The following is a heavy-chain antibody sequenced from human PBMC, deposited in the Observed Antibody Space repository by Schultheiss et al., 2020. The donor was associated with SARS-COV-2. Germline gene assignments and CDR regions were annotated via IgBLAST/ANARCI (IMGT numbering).Heavy chain of an antibody. CDR3: ARDANNNFQFWYDS. V-gene: IGHV3-30*03. J-gene: IGHJ5*01. Sequence: GESLKISCAASGFTFSSYGMHWVRQAPGKGLEWVAVISYDGSNKYYADSVKGRFTISRDNAKNSVYLQMTNLRPEDTAVYYCARDANNNFQFWYDSWGQGTLVTVSS. CDR2: ISYDGSNK. CDR1: GFTFSSYG. D-gene: IGHD1-1*01.